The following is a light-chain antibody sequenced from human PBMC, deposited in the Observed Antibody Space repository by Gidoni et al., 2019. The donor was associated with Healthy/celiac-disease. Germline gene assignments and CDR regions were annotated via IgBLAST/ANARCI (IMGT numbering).Light chain of an antibody. V-gene: IGKV3-11*01. CDR2: DAS. CDR3: QQRSNWPIFT. J-gene: IGKJ3*01. Sequence: IVLTQSPATLSLSPGERATLPCRASQSVSSYLAWYQQKPGQAPRLLLYDASNRATGIPSRFSGSGSGTDFTLTISSLEPEDFAVYYCQQRSNWPIFTFGPGTKVDIK. CDR1: QSVSSY.